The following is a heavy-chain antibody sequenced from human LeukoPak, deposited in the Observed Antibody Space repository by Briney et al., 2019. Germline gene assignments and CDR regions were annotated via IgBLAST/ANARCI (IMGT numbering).Heavy chain of an antibody. CDR1: GGSISSRSYY. J-gene: IGHJ3*02. V-gene: IGHV4-39*07. Sequence: SETLSLTCTVFGGSISSRSYYWGWIRQPPGKGLEWIGSVYYSGSTYYKPSLKSRVTISVDTSKNQFSLKLTSVTAADTAVYYCARDIVVVPAAIGDAFDIWGQGTMVTVSS. CDR3: ARDIVVVPAAIGDAFDI. D-gene: IGHD2-2*02. CDR2: VYYSGST.